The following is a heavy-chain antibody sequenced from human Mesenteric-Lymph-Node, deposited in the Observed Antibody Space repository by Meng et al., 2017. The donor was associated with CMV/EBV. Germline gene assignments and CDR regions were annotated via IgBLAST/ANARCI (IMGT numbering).Heavy chain of an antibody. CDR2: INHSGST. V-gene: IGHV4-34*01. J-gene: IGHJ4*02. Sequence: QVQLPQWGAGRLKPSETLSVTCAVYGGSLSGYYWNWIRQSPEKGLEWIGEINHSGSTTYNPSFTSRIIISVDTSTNQISLNMSSVTAADTAVYYCARGSSYDILTGYFDYWGQGALVTVPQ. CDR3: ARGSSYDILTGYFDY. CDR1: GGSLSGYY. D-gene: IGHD3-9*01.